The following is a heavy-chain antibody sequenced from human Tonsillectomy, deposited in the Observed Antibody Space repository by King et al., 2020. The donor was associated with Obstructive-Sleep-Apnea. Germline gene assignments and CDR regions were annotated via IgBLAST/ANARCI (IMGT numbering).Heavy chain of an antibody. J-gene: IGHJ4*02. CDR2: IWYDGSNK. CDR3: AKARDTAMVYFDY. D-gene: IGHD5-18*01. CDR1: GFTFSSYG. V-gene: IGHV3-33*06. Sequence: VQLVESGGGVVQPGRSLRLSCAASGFTFSSYGMHWVRQAPGKGLEWVAVIWYDGSNKYYADSVKGRFTISRDNSKNPLYLQMNSLRAEDTAVYYCAKARDTAMVYFDYWGQGTLVPVSS.